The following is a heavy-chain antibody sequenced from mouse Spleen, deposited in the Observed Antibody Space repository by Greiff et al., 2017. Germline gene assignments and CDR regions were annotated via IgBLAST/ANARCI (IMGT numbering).Heavy chain of an antibody. J-gene: IGHJ2*01. D-gene: IGHD1-1*01. V-gene: IGHV5-9-3*01. CDR2: ISSGGSYT. CDR3: ARQADYGSGVRFDY. CDR1: GFTFSSYD. Sequence: EVQGVESGGGLVKPGGSLKLSCAASGFTFSSYDMSWVRQTPEKRLEWVATISSGGSYTYYPDSVKGRFTISRDNATNTLYLQMSSLRSEDTAMYYWARQADYGSGVRFDYWGQGTTLTVSS.